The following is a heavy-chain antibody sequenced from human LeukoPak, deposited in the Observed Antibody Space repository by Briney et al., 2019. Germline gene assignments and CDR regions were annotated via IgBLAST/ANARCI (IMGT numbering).Heavy chain of an antibody. J-gene: IGHJ5*02. V-gene: IGHV4-61*02. CDR2: IYTSGST. D-gene: IGHD5-18*01. Sequence: PSETLSLTCTVSGGSISSSSYYWSWIRQPAGKGLEWIGRIYTSGSTNYNPSLKSRVTISVDTSKNQFSLKLSSVTAADTAVYYCARRAGYSYGPGWFDPWGQGTLVTVSS. CDR1: GGSISSSSYY. CDR3: ARRAGYSYGPGWFDP.